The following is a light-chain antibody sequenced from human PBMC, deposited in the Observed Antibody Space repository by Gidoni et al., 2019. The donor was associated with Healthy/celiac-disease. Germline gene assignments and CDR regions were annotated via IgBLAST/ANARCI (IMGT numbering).Light chain of an antibody. V-gene: IGKV1-33*01. Sequence: DIQMTQSPSALSASVGDRVTINRPASQYITNYLNWYQQKPGKAPKLLIYDASNLETGVPSRFSGSGSGTDFTFTISSLQPEDIATYYCQQYDNLPLTFGGGTKVEIK. CDR2: DAS. CDR1: QYITNY. CDR3: QQYDNLPLT. J-gene: IGKJ4*01.